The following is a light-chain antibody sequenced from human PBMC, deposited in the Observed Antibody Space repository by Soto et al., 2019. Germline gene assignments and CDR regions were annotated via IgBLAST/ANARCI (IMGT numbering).Light chain of an antibody. Sequence: VLTQPPSVSGAPGQRVTISCTGSSSNIGAGYDVHWYQQLPGTAPKLLIYGNSNRPSGVPDRFSGSKSGTSASLAITGLQAEDEADYYCQSSDSSLSGVVFGGGTKLTVL. CDR2: GNS. V-gene: IGLV1-40*01. CDR3: QSSDSSLSGVV. J-gene: IGLJ2*01. CDR1: SSNIGAGYD.